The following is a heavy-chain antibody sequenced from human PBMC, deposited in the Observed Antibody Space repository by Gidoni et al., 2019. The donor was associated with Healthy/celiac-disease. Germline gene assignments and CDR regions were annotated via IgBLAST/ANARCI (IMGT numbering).Heavy chain of an antibody. J-gene: IGHJ6*02. Sequence: EVQLVESGGGLVQPGRSLRLSCAASGFTFDDYAMHWVRQAPGKGLEWVSGISWNSGSIGYADSVKGRFTISRDNAKNSLYLQMNSLRAEDTALYYCAKDIRGYAPTGGMDVWGQGTTVTVSS. D-gene: IGHD3-22*01. CDR3: AKDIRGYAPTGGMDV. CDR2: ISWNSGSI. V-gene: IGHV3-9*01. CDR1: GFTFDDYA.